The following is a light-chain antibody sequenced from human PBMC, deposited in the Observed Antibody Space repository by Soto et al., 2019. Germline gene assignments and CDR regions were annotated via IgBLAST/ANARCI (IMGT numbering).Light chain of an antibody. Sequence: PWERATLSCRSSQSVSSNYLAWYQQRPGQTPKVLIYRASTRATGVPDRFSGSGSGTDFTLTISRLEAEDFAVYYCQQYSNWLTFGGGTKV. J-gene: IGKJ4*01. CDR1: QSVSSNY. V-gene: IGKV3-20*01. CDR3: QQYSNWLT. CDR2: RAS.